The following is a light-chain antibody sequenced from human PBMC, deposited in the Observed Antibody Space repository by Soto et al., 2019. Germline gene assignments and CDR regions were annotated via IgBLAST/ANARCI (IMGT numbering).Light chain of an antibody. Sequence: EIVLTQSPGTLSLSPGERATLSCRASQSVSSSYLAWYQQKPGQAPRLLIYGASSRATGIPDRFSGSGSGTDFTLTITRLQPDDFATYYCQHYNSFSRTFGQGTKVDIK. V-gene: IGKV3-20*01. J-gene: IGKJ1*01. CDR1: QSVSSSY. CDR2: GAS. CDR3: QHYNSFSRT.